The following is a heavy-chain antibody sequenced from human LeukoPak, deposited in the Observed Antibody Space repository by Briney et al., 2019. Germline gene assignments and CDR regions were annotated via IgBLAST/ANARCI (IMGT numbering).Heavy chain of an antibody. CDR3: ARAGTAKYYYYGMDV. D-gene: IGHD2-21*02. J-gene: IGHJ6*02. CDR2: IYYSGST. V-gene: IGHV4-59*01. Sequence: KPSETLSLTCTVSGGSISSYYWSCIRQPPGKGLEWIGNIYYSGSTNYNPSLKSRVTISVDTSRNQFSLKLSSVTAADTAVYYCARAGTAKYYYYGMDVWGQGTTVTVSS. CDR1: GGSISSYY.